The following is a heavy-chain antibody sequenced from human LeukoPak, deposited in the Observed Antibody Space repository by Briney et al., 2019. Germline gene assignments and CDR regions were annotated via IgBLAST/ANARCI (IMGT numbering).Heavy chain of an antibody. CDR1: GFTFSSYG. V-gene: IGHV3-30*18. CDR3: AKGGTAQISTWYDN. CDR2: ISYEGRTM. J-gene: IGHJ4*02. Sequence: GGSLRLSCAASGFTFSSYGMHWVRQAPGKGLEWVAVISYEGRTMYYGDSVKGRFTISRDNSRNTLFLQMNSLSPDDTAVYYCAKGGTAQISTWYDNWGQGTLVTVSS. D-gene: IGHD2-2*01.